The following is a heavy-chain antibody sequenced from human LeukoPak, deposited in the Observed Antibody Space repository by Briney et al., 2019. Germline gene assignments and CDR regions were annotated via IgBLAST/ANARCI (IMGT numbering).Heavy chain of an antibody. J-gene: IGHJ4*02. D-gene: IGHD2-21*01. V-gene: IGHV3-21*01. CDR3: ARVGDFDPDCGGDCYPFDY. CDR2: ISSGSSNI. Sequence: GGSLRLSCAASGFTFSTHNMNCVRQTPGKGLEWVSSISSGSSNIYYSDSAKGGFTTSTDKTTNTLYLQIKTLRAENTAVCFRARVGDFDPDCGGDCYPFDYWGQGTLVTVSS. CDR1: GFTFSTHN.